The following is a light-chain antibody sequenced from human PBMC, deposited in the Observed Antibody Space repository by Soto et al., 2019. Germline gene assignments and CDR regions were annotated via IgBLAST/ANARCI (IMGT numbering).Light chain of an antibody. CDR2: NNN. Sequence: QAVVTQPPSTSGTPGQRVTISCSGDNSNIGTNTVNWYRQVPGTAPQLLIFNNNQRPSGISGRFSGSKSGTSASLAISGLQSEDEGDYYCAAWDDSLRGRLFGGGTQLTVL. CDR3: AAWDDSLRGRL. CDR1: NSNIGTNT. V-gene: IGLV1-44*01. J-gene: IGLJ3*02.